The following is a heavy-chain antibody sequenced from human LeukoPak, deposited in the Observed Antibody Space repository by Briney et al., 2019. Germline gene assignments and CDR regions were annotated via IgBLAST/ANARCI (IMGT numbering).Heavy chain of an antibody. CDR2: IIPISGTA. CDR3: AGGPVTDYGDSVGAYDI. J-gene: IGHJ3*02. Sequence: GASVKVSCKASGGTFSSYAVNWVRQAPGQGLEWMGGIIPISGTANYAQKFQGRVTITADESTSTAYMELSSLRSEDTAVYYCAGGPVTDYGDSVGAYDIWGQGTMVAVSS. V-gene: IGHV1-69*13. CDR1: GGTFSSYA. D-gene: IGHD4-17*01.